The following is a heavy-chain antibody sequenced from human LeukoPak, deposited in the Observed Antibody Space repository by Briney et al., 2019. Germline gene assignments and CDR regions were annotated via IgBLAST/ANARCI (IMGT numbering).Heavy chain of an antibody. CDR2: INPNSGGA. Sequence: AASVKVSCKASGYTFTGYYMHWVRQAPGQGLEWMGWINPNSGGANYAQKFQGRVTMTGDTSISTAYMELSRLRSDDTAVCYCASVGNGYDFSFDYWGQGTLVTVSS. CDR1: GYTFTGYY. CDR3: ASVGNGYDFSFDY. D-gene: IGHD5-12*01. J-gene: IGHJ4*02. V-gene: IGHV1-2*02.